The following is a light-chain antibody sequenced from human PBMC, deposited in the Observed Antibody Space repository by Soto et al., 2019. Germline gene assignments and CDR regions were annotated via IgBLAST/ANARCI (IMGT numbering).Light chain of an antibody. J-gene: IGKJ4*02. CDR2: EGS. Sequence: DIQMTQSPSALAASVGDRVTITCRASQSVSNWLAWYRQKQGEAPKLPIYEGSTLERRVPSRFSGSGTGTAFTLTTSSVQPADFATFSSEKYDTFDRTFDEGTNVEFK. V-gene: IGKV1-5*03. CDR1: QSVSNW. CDR3: EKYDTFDRT.